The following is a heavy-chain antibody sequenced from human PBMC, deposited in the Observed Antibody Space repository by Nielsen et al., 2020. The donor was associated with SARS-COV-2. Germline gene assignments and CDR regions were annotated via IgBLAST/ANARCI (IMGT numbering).Heavy chain of an antibody. CDR2: ISWNSGSI. V-gene: IGHV3-9*01. Sequence: SLKISCAASGFTFDDYAMHWVRQAPGKGLEWVSGISWNSGSIGYADSVKGRFTISRDNAKNSLYLQMNSLRAEDTALYYCAKWDYYDSSGLPLWGQGTMVTVSS. CDR3: AKWDYYDSSGLPL. CDR1: GFTFDDYA. J-gene: IGHJ3*01. D-gene: IGHD3-22*01.